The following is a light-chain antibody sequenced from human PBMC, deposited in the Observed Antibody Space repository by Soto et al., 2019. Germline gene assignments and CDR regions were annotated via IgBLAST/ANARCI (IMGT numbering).Light chain of an antibody. CDR2: EVS. CDR3: SSYTTASALV. J-gene: IGLJ2*01. V-gene: IGLV2-14*01. Sequence: QSALTQPASVSGSPGQSITISCTGTSSDVGGYDYVSLYQHHPGKVPKLIIYEVSKLPSGVSHRFSGSKSGNTASLTISGLQTEDEADYYCSSYTTASALVFGGGTKLTVL. CDR1: SSDVGGYDY.